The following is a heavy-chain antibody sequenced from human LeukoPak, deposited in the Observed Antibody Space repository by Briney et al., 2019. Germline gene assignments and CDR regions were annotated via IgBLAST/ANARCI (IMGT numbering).Heavy chain of an antibody. CDR3: ARGLSGYDWRPSYYFDY. V-gene: IGHV4-31*03. CDR2: IYYSGST. CDR1: GCSISSGGYH. J-gene: IGHJ4*02. D-gene: IGHD5-12*01. Sequence: SQTLSLTCTVSGCSISSGGYHWSWIRQHPGKGLEWIGYIYYSGSTYYNPSLKSRVTISVDTSENQFSLKLSSVTAADTAVYYCARGLSGYDWRPSYYFDYWGQGTLVTVSS.